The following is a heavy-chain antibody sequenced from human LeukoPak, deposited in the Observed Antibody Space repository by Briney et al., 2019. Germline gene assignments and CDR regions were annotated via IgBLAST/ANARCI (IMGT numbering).Heavy chain of an antibody. CDR2: IKRDGSEK. Sequence: GSLRLSCAASGFTFSNYWMTWVRQAPGKGLEWVANIKRDGSEKFYVDSVKGRFTVSRDNAKNSLYLQMNSLRAEDTAVYYCARDAGSSGYDILDYWGQGTLVTVSS. CDR3: ARDAGSSGYDILDY. J-gene: IGHJ4*02. CDR1: GFTFSNYW. V-gene: IGHV3-7*03. D-gene: IGHD5-12*01.